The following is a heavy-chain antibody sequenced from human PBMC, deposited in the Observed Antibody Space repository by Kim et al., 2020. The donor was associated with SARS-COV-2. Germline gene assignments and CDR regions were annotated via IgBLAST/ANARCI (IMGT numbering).Heavy chain of an antibody. Sequence: QGRVTITADESTSTAYMELSSLRSEDTAVYYCARDQLWYYDSSGSDAFDIWGQGTMVTVSS. V-gene: IGHV1-69*01. D-gene: IGHD3-22*01. CDR3: ARDQLWYYDSSGSDAFDI. J-gene: IGHJ3*02.